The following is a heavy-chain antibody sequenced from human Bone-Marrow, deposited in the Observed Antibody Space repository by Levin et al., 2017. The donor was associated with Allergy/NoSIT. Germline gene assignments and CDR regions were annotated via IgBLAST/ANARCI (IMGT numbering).Heavy chain of an antibody. CDR1: GFTFSSYH. CDR3: ARGRGVEGLYYFDH. Sequence: PGESLKISCAASGFTFSSYHINWVRQAPGKGLEWVSSISTSSTYIYYADSVKGRFTISRDNAKNTLDLQMNSLRPEDTAVYYCARGRGVEGLYYFDHWGQGTLVTVSS. CDR2: ISTSSTYI. D-gene: IGHD3-10*01. J-gene: IGHJ4*02. V-gene: IGHV3-21*01.